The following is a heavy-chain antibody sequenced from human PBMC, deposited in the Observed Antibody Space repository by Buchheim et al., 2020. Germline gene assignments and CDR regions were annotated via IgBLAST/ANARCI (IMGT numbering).Heavy chain of an antibody. D-gene: IGHD2-15*01. Sequence: EVQLLESGGGLVQPGGSLRLSCAASGFTFSSYAMSWVRQAPGKGLEWVSAISGSGGSTYYADSVKGRFTISRDNSKTTLYLQMNSLRAEDTAVYYCAKYTGRYCSGGSCFDLDVWGQGTT. J-gene: IGHJ6*02. V-gene: IGHV3-23*01. CDR2: ISGSGGST. CDR3: AKYTGRYCSGGSCFDLDV. CDR1: GFTFSSYA.